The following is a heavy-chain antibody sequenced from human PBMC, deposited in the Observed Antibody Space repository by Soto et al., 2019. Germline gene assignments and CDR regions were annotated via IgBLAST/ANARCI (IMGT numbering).Heavy chain of an antibody. Sequence: PGESLKISCKGSGYSFTSHWISWVRQMPGKGLEWMGRIDPSDSYTNYSPSFQGHVTISADKSISTAYLQWSSLKASDTAMYYCARQVIAVADWFDPWGQGTLVTVSS. D-gene: IGHD6-19*01. CDR1: GYSFTSHW. CDR2: IDPSDSYT. V-gene: IGHV5-10-1*01. J-gene: IGHJ5*02. CDR3: ARQVIAVADWFDP.